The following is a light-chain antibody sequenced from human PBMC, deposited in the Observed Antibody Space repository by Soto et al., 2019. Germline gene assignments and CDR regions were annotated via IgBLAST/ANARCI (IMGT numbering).Light chain of an antibody. CDR2: DAC. CDR3: QQRSNWPPIS. Sequence: EIPLTQPPATLSLSPGERATLSCRASQSVKTFLVWYQHRPGQAPRVLIYDACHRATGIPARFSGSGSGTDFTLTIRSLEPEDATLYCCQQRSNWPPISFGQGTRLEIK. J-gene: IGKJ5*01. CDR1: QSVKTF. V-gene: IGKV3-11*01.